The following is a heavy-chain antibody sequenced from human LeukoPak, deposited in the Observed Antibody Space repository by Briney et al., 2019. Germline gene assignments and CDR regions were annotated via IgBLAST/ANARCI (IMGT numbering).Heavy chain of an antibody. V-gene: IGHV4-38-2*01. J-gene: IGHJ4*02. D-gene: IGHD3-10*01. CDR2: IYHSGST. CDR3: ARYGSGSYSTFDY. CDR1: GYSISSGYY. Sequence: SETLSPTCAVSGYSISSGYYWGWIRQPPGKGLEWIGSIYHSGSTYYNPSLKSRVTISVDTSKNQFSLKLSSVTAADTAVYYCARYGSGSYSTFDYWGQGTLVTVSS.